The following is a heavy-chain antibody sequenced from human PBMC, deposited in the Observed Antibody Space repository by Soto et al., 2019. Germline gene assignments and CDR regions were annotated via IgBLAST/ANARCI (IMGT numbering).Heavy chain of an antibody. V-gene: IGHV6-1*01. J-gene: IGHJ5*02. CDR1: GDSVSSNSAA. Sequence: SQTLSLSCAISGDSVSSNSAAWNWIRQSPSRGLEWLGRTYYRSKWYNDYAVSVKSRITINPDTSKNQFSLQLNSVTPEDTAVYYCARGRSSQLGDYNWFDPWGQGTLVTVSS. CDR2: TYYRSKWYN. CDR3: ARGRSSQLGDYNWFDP. D-gene: IGHD6-6*01.